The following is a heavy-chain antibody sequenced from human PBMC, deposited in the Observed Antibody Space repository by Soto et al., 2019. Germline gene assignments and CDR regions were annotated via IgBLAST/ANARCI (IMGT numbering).Heavy chain of an antibody. J-gene: IGHJ4*02. D-gene: IGHD6-13*01. CDR1: GGSISSSSYY. CDR2: IYYSGST. Sequence: SETLSLTCTVSGGSISSSSYYWGWIRQPPGKGLEWIGSIYYSGSTYYNPSLKSRVTISVDTSKNQFSLKLPSVTAADTAVYYCARHQQLVPFSYWGQGTLVTVSS. CDR3: ARHQQLVPFSY. V-gene: IGHV4-39*01.